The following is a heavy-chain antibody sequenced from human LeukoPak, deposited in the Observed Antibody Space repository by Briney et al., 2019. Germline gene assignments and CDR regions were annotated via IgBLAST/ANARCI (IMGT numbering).Heavy chain of an antibody. Sequence: GGSLRLSCAASGFTFSSYAMHWVRQAPGKGLEWVAVISYDGSNKYYADSVKGRFTISRDNSKNTLYLQMNSLRAEDTAVYYCARDRVAVVVITTACFDYWGQGTLVTVSS. D-gene: IGHD3-22*01. V-gene: IGHV3-30-3*01. J-gene: IGHJ4*02. CDR2: ISYDGSNK. CDR1: GFTFSSYA. CDR3: ARDRVAVVVITTACFDY.